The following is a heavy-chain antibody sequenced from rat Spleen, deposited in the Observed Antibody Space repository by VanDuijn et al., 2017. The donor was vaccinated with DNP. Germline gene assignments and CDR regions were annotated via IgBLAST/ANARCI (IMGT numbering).Heavy chain of an antibody. CDR3: ARHYYDGYYAMDA. D-gene: IGHD1-12*02. Sequence: EVQLVESGGGLVQPGRSLKLSCAASGFTFSAYYMAWVRQAPAKGLEWVAYISPSGGSTYYRDSVKGRFTVSRDNAKSSLYLQMDSLRSEDTATYYCARHYYDGYYAMDAWGQGTSVTVSS. V-gene: IGHV5-25*01. J-gene: IGHJ4*01. CDR2: ISPSGGST. CDR1: GFTFSAYY.